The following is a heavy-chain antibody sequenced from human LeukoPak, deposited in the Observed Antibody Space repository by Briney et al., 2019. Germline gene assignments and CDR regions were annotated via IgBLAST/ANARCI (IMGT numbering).Heavy chain of an antibody. CDR1: GGSVSSTNW. J-gene: IGHJ4*02. CDR2: VHLDGRT. V-gene: IGHV4-4*02. CDR3: AREGGFYRPLDY. D-gene: IGHD6-25*01. Sequence: SETLSLACGVAGGSVSSTNWWSWIRQPPGKGLEGIGEVHLDGRTNYNPSLKSRLTMSVDLSENHLSLKLTSVTAADTAVYYCAREGGFYRPLDYSGQGTLVTVSS.